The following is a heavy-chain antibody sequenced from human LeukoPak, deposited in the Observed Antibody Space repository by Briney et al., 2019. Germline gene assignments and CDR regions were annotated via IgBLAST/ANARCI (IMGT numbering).Heavy chain of an antibody. J-gene: IGHJ6*03. V-gene: IGHV1-69*05. CDR3: ARGAVYCSSTSCYVSCYYYMDV. CDR2: IIPIFGTA. Sequence: GALVKVSCKASGGTFSSYAISWVRQAPGQGLEWMGGIIPIFGTANYAQKFQGRVTITTDESTSTAYMELSSLRSEDTAVYYCARGAVYCSSTSCYVSCYYYMDVWGKGTTVTVSS. CDR1: GGTFSSYA. D-gene: IGHD2-2*01.